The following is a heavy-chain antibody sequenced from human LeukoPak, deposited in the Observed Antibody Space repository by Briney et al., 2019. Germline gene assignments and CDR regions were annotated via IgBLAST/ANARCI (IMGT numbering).Heavy chain of an antibody. CDR1: GGAINRYS. Sequence: SETLSLTCTLSGGAINRYSWSWIRQPPGRGLEWIGYVYYSGSTNYSPSLKSRVTISVDTSKNQLSLKLSSVTAADTAVYYCARMGIAAGGSSGRWFDPWGQGTPVTVSS. J-gene: IGHJ5*02. CDR2: VYYSGST. V-gene: IGHV4-59*13. CDR3: ARMGIAAGGSSGRWFDP. D-gene: IGHD6-13*01.